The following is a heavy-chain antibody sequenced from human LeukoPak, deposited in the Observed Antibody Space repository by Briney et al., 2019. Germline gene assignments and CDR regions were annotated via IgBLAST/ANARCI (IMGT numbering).Heavy chain of an antibody. CDR2: IYYDGRT. CDR1: GGSISSGSYF. Sequence: SETLSLTCTVSGGSISSGSYFWGWIRQPPGKGLERIGSIYYDGRTSYNSSLKSRVTISVDTSKNQFSLRLNSVTAADTAVYYCAYPSPGFDPWGQGTLVTVSS. J-gene: IGHJ5*02. V-gene: IGHV4-39*07. CDR3: AYPSPGFDP.